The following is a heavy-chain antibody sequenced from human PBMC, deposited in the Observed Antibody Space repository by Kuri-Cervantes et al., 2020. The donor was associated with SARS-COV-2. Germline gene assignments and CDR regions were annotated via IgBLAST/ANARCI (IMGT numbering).Heavy chain of an antibody. D-gene: IGHD1-26*01. CDR3: ARGGRYYFDY. Sequence: GESLKISCVASGFTFSSNSMNWVRQAPRKGLEWVSYTSGSGFSIYYADSLKGRFTISRDNAKNSLYLQMNSLTAEDTAVYYCARGGRYYFDYWGQGSLVTVSS. CDR2: TSGSGFSI. V-gene: IGHV3-48*01. CDR1: GFTFSSNS. J-gene: IGHJ4*02.